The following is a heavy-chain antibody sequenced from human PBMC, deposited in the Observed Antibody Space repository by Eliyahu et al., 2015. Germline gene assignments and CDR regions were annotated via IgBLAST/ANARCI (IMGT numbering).Heavy chain of an antibody. CDR1: GDSVSSNSAA. Sequence: QVQLQQSGPGLVKPSQTLSLTCDISGDSVSSNSAAWNWIRQSPSRGLEWLGRTYYRSRWYTDYAESVKSRVTINPDTSKNLFSLQLNSVTPEDTAVYFCARGKNDFLYGPTVLDIWGQGTMVTVSS. V-gene: IGHV6-1*01. CDR2: TYYRSRWYT. CDR3: ARGKNDFLYGPTVLDI. J-gene: IGHJ3*02. D-gene: IGHD3-3*01.